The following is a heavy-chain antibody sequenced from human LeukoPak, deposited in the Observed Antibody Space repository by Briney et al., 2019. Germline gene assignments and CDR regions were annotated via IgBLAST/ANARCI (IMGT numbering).Heavy chain of an antibody. CDR1: GFTFSSYS. J-gene: IGHJ6*03. Sequence: GGSLRLSCAASGFTFSSYSMNWVRQAPGKGLEWVSSISSSSSHIYYADSVKGRFTISRDNAKNSLYLQMNSLRAEDTAVYYCAREGDSSGWFYHYYYYMDVWGKGTTVTISS. CDR2: ISSSSSHI. D-gene: IGHD6-19*01. CDR3: AREGDSSGWFYHYYYYMDV. V-gene: IGHV3-21*01.